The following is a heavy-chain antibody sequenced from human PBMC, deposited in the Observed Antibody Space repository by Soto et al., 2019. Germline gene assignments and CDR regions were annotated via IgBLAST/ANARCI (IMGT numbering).Heavy chain of an antibody. J-gene: IGHJ4*02. CDR2: ISAYNGNT. D-gene: IGHD3-16*02. V-gene: IGHV1-18*01. CDR3: ARRPLYYDSMITFGGIIVRPLFY. CDR1: GYTFTSYG. Sequence: GASVKVSCKASGYTFTSYGISWVRQAPGQGLEWMGWISAYNGNTNYAQKLQGRVTMTTDTSTSTAYMELRSLRSDDTAVYYCARRPLYYDSMITFGGIIVRPLFYWGQGTLVTVSS.